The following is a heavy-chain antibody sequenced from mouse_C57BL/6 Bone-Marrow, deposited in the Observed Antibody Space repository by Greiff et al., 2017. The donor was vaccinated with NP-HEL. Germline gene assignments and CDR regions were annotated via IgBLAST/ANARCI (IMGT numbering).Heavy chain of an antibody. CDR3: TIPLYGSSYFDY. Sequence: EVQRVEPGAELVRPGASVKLSCTASGYNINDDYMHWVKQRPEQGLEWIGLIDPSNGDTEYTSKFQGKATITADTSSNTAYLQLSSLTSEDTAVYYCTIPLYGSSYFDYWGQGTTLTVSS. CDR1: GYNINDDY. V-gene: IGHV14-4*01. D-gene: IGHD1-1*01. CDR2: IDPSNGDT. J-gene: IGHJ2*01.